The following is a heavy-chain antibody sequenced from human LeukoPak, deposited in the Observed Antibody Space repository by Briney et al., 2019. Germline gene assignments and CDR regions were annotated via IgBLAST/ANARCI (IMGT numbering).Heavy chain of an antibody. CDR3: ARGVLTGYYPIDY. Sequence: SETLSLTCTVSGDSISSYYWSWIRQPPGKGLEWIGYIYTSGGTNYIPSLKGRVTISVDTSKNQFSLKLSSVTAADTAVYYCARGVLTGYYPIDYWGQGTLVTVSS. J-gene: IGHJ4*02. CDR2: IYTSGGT. V-gene: IGHV4-4*09. D-gene: IGHD3-9*01. CDR1: GDSISSYY.